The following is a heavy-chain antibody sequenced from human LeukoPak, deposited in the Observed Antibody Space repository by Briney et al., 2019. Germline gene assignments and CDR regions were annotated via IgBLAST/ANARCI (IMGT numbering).Heavy chain of an antibody. CDR2: IDPSDSYT. CDR1: GSSFTSYW. J-gene: IGHJ3*02. D-gene: IGHD3-22*01. V-gene: IGHV5-10-1*01. CDR3: ARRDSSVYYADTFDI. Sequence: GESLRISCKVSGSSFTSYWISWVRQMPGKGLEWMGRIDPSDSYTNYRPSFQGHVTISADKSISTAYLQWSSLKASDTAVYYCARRDSSVYYADTFDIWGQGTMVTVSS.